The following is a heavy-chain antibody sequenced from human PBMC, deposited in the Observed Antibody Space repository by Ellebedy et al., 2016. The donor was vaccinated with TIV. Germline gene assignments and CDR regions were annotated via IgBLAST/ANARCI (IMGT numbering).Heavy chain of an antibody. J-gene: IGHJ5*02. Sequence: SETLSLTCTVSGGSISSSSYYWGWIRQPPGKGLEWIGSIYYSGSTYYNPSLKSRVTISVDTSKNQFSLKLSSVTAADTAVYYCASTEGDYGDPVRWFDPWGQGTLVTVSS. V-gene: IGHV4-39*01. CDR1: GGSISSSSYY. CDR3: ASTEGDYGDPVRWFDP. D-gene: IGHD4-17*01. CDR2: IYYSGST.